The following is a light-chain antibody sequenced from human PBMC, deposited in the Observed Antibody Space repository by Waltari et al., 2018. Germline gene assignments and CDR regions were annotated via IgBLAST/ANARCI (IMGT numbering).Light chain of an antibody. CDR2: KAV. CDR3: QHYIRYPVT. J-gene: IGKJ2*01. CDR1: RTIGSW. V-gene: IGKV1-5*03. Sequence: DIKMTQSLSPLSASVGDRVTITCRASRTIGSWLAWYQQKPGKDPKLLIYKAVNLESGVPSRFSGGESGIEFSLTISSLQPDDFATYYCQHYIRYPVTFGQGTKLELK.